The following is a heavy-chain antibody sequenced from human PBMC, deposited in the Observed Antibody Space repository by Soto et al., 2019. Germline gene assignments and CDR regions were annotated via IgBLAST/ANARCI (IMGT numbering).Heavy chain of an antibody. Sequence: EVQLVESGGGLVQPGGSLRLSCAASGFTVSSNYMSWVRQAPGKGLEWVSVIYSGGSTYYADSVKGRFTISRDNSKNTLYLQMNSLRAADTAVYYCARTYGDYVFDYWGQGTLVTVSS. CDR1: GFTVSSNY. CDR3: ARTYGDYVFDY. D-gene: IGHD4-17*01. V-gene: IGHV3-66*01. CDR2: IYSGGST. J-gene: IGHJ4*02.